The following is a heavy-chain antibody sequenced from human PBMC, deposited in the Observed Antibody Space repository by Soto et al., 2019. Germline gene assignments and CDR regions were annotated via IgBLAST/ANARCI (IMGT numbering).Heavy chain of an antibody. J-gene: IGHJ6*03. CDR1: GGSFSSHY. Sequence: SETLSLTCRVSGGSFSSHYLSWIRQPPGEGMEWIGYVFYTGSTNYNPSLRSRVLISVDTSKNQFSLKLRSVTAADTAVYYCARQDGYYYYMDVWGKGTTVTVSS. CDR3: ARQDGYYYYMDV. CDR2: VFYTGST. V-gene: IGHV4-59*08.